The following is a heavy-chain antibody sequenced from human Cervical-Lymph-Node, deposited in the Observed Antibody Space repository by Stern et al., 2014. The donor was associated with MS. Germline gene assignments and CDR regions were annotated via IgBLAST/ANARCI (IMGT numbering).Heavy chain of an antibody. V-gene: IGHV3-9*01. J-gene: IGHJ4*02. D-gene: IGHD2/OR15-2a*01. CDR1: GFTFDDYA. CDR3: AKATFYGAALDY. Sequence: EVQLEESGGGLVQPGRSLRLSCAASGFTFDDYAMHWVRQTPGKGLEWVSSISWNSGSMGYADSVKGRFTISRDNAKNSLYLQMNGLRADDTALYYCAKATFYGAALDYWGQGTLVTVSS. CDR2: ISWNSGSM.